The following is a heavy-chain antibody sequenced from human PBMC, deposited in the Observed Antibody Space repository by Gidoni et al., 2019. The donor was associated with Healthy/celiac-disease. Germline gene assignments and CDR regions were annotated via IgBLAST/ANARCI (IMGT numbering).Heavy chain of an antibody. CDR2: ISSSSSYI. Sequence: EVQLVESGGGLVKPGGSLRLSCAASGFTFSSYSMNWVRQAPGKGLEWVSSISSSSSYIYYADSVKGRFTISRDNAKNSLYLQMNSLRAEDTAVYYCARVMETVTTPSDYWGQGTLVTVSS. V-gene: IGHV3-21*01. J-gene: IGHJ4*02. D-gene: IGHD4-17*01. CDR3: ARVMETVTTPSDY. CDR1: GFTFSSYS.